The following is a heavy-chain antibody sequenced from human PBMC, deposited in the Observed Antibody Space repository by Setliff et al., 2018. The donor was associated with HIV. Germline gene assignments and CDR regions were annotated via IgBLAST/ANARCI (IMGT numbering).Heavy chain of an antibody. CDR3: ASGAVAATGHYYYYHVDV. D-gene: IGHD6-19*01. J-gene: IGHJ6*03. Sequence: PSQTLSLTCAISGDSVSSNSAAWNWIRQSPSRGLEWLGRTYYKSKWYNDYAVSVKSRITINPDTSKNQFSLQLSSVTPEDTAVYYCASGAVAATGHYYYYHVDVWGKGTTVTVSS. CDR2: TYYKSKWYN. CDR1: GDSVSSNSAA. V-gene: IGHV6-1*01.